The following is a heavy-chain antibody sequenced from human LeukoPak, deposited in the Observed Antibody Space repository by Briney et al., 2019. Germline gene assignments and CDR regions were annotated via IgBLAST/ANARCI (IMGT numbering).Heavy chain of an antibody. CDR1: GGSIGTYY. V-gene: IGHV4-4*07. J-gene: IGHJ5*02. CDR3: ARDRYYYDSSAYYYRFDP. CDR2: IYTSGST. D-gene: IGHD3-22*01. Sequence: PSETLSLTCTVSGGSIGTYYWSWIRQPAGKGLEWIGRIYTSGSTNYSPSLKSRVTMSVDTSKNQFSLRLSSVTAADSAVYYCARDRYYYDSSAYYYRFDPWGQGTLVTVSS.